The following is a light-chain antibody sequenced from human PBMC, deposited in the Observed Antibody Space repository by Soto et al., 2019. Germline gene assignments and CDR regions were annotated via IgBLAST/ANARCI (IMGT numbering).Light chain of an antibody. CDR1: QDISNY. V-gene: IGKV1-33*01. CDR2: DAS. CDR3: QQYDNLPLT. J-gene: IGKJ4*01. Sequence: EIQMTQSPSSLSASVADRVTTPCHASQDISNYLNWYQQKPGKAPKLLIYDASNLETGVPSRFSGSGSGTDFTFTISSLQPEDIATYYCQQYDNLPLTFGGGTKVDIK.